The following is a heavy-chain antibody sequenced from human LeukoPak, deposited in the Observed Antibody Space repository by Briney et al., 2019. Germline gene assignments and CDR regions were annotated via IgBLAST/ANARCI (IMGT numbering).Heavy chain of an antibody. V-gene: IGHV6-1*01. CDR1: GDSVSSNSAA. CDR3: AREGVQLERWTPSWFDP. Sequence: SQTLSLTCAISGDSVSSNSAAWNWIRQSPSRGLEWLGRTYYRSKWYNDYAVSVKSRITINPDTSKNQFSLQLNSVTPEDTAVYYCAREGVQLERWTPSWFDPWGQGTLVTVSS. D-gene: IGHD1-1*01. J-gene: IGHJ5*02. CDR2: TYYRSKWYN.